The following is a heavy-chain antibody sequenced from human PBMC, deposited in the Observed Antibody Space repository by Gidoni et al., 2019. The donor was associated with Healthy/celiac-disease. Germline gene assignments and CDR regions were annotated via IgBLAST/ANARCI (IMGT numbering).Heavy chain of an antibody. CDR2: IYYSGST. CDR1: GGSISSSSYY. J-gene: IGHJ3*02. V-gene: IGHV4-39*01. D-gene: IGHD3-22*01. Sequence: QLQLQESGPGLVKPSETLSLTCTVSGGSISSSSYYWGWIRQPPGKGLEWIGSIYYSGSTYYNPSLKSRVTISVDTSKNQFSLKLSSVTAADTAVYYCARHSPPTFDYYDSSGTAFDIWGQGTMVTVSS. CDR3: ARHSPPTFDYYDSSGTAFDI.